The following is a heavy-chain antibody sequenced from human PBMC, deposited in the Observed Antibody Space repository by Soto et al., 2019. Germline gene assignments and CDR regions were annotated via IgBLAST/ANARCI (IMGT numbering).Heavy chain of an antibody. V-gene: IGHV3-33*08. CDR2: IWYDGSNK. Sequence: VVSLRLSFAASGFTFSSFAIHWVRQAPGKGLEWVAVIWYDGSNKYYADSVKGRFTISRDNSKNTLYLQMNSLRAEDTAVYYCARWGDDKKLSHWGQGTLVTVSS. J-gene: IGHJ4*02. D-gene: IGHD3-16*01. CDR3: ARWGDDKKLSH. CDR1: GFTFSSFA.